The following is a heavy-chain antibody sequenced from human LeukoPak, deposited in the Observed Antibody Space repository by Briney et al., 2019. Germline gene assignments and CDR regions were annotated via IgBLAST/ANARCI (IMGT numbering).Heavy chain of an antibody. Sequence: SVKVSCKASGFTFTTSAMQWVRQARGQRLEWIGWIVVGSGNTDYAQKFQERVTITRDMSTSTAYMELNSLRAEDTAVYYCARVGRGSIYGYGDHWGQGTLVTVSS. CDR3: ARVGRGSIYGYGDH. CDR1: GFTFTTSA. J-gene: IGHJ4*02. V-gene: IGHV1-58*02. D-gene: IGHD5-18*01. CDR2: IVVGSGNT.